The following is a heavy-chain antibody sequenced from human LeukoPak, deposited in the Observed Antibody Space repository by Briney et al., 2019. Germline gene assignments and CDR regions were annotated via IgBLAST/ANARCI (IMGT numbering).Heavy chain of an antibody. CDR3: AKVVFWSTRSDGGDVTAFDY. Sequence: GGSLRLSCAASGFTFSSYGMSWVRQAPGKGLEWVSAVSGSGGSTYYADSVKGRFTISRDNSKNTLYLQMNSLRAEDTAVYYCAKVVFWSTRSDGGDVTAFDYWGQGTLVTVSS. CDR2: VSGSGGST. J-gene: IGHJ4*02. V-gene: IGHV3-23*01. CDR1: GFTFSSYG. D-gene: IGHD3-3*01.